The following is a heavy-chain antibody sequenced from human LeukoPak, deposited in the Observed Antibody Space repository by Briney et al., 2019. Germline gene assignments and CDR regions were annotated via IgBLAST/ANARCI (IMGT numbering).Heavy chain of an antibody. CDR2: ISSSDSTI. CDR3: ARQMYYYDSSGYDY. D-gene: IGHD3-22*01. V-gene: IGHV3-11*01. J-gene: IGHJ4*02. CDR1: GFTFSDYY. Sequence: GGSLRLSCAASGFTFSDYYMNWIRQAPGKGLEWVSYISSSDSTIYYADSVKGRFAISRDNAKNSLYLQMNSLRAADTAVYYCARQMYYYDSSGYDYWGQGTLVTLSS.